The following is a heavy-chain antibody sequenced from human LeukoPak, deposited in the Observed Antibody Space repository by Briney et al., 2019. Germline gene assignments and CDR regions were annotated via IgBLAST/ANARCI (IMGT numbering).Heavy chain of an antibody. CDR1: GGTFSSYA. CDR3: ARETIASGFRYFDY. D-gene: IGHD6-13*01. V-gene: IGHV1-18*01. Sequence: ASVKVSCKASGGTFSSYAISWVRQAPGQGLEWMGWISAYNGNTNYAQNLQGRVTMTTDTSTSTAYMELRSLMSDDTALYYCARETIASGFRYFDYWGQGTLVTVSS. CDR2: ISAYNGNT. J-gene: IGHJ4*02.